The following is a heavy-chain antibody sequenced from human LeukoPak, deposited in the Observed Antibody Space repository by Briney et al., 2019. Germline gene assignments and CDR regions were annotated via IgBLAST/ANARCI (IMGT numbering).Heavy chain of an antibody. D-gene: IGHD4-17*01. J-gene: IGHJ4*02. V-gene: IGHV4-61*05. CDR2: IYYSGST. Sequence: PSETLSLTCTVSGGSISSSSYYWGWIRQPPGKGLEWIGYIYYSGSTNYNPSLKSRVTMSVDTSKKQFSLKLSSVTAADTAVYYCARGRPPHDYGTLFDYWGQGTLVTVSS. CDR1: GGSISSSSYY. CDR3: ARGRPPHDYGTLFDY.